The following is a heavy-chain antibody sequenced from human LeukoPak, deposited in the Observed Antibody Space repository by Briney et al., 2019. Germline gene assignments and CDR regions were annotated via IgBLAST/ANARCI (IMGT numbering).Heavy chain of an antibody. CDR1: GFTFSSYG. CDR3: ARDPAWFWESSYGMDV. V-gene: IGHV3-33*01. CDR2: IWYDGSNK. J-gene: IGHJ6*04. Sequence: TGGSLRLSCAASGFTFSSYGTHWVRQAPGKGLEWVAVIWYDGSNKYYADSVNGRFTISRDNSKNTLYLQMNSLRAEDTAVYYCARDPAWFWESSYGMDVWGKGTTVTVS. D-gene: IGHD3-10*01.